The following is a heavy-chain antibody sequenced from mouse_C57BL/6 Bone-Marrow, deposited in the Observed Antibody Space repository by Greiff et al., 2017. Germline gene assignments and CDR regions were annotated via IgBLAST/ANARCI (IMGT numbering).Heavy chain of an antibody. CDR3: VSFLAWFAY. V-gene: IGHV10-1*01. J-gene: IGHJ3*01. Sequence: EVMLVESGGGLVQPKGSLKLSCAASGFSFNTYAMNWVRQAPGKGLEWVARIRSKSNNYATYYADSVKDRFTISRDDSESMLYLQMNNLKTEDTAMYYCVSFLAWFAYWGQGTLVTVSA. CDR1: GFSFNTYA. CDR2: IRSKSNNYAT.